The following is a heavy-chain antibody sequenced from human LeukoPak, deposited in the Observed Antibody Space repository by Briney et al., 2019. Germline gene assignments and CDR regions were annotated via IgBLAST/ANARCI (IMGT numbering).Heavy chain of an antibody. CDR2: IIPIFGTA. CDR1: GYTFTDYY. J-gene: IGHJ5*02. Sequence: ASVKVSCKASGYTFTDYYMHWVRQAPGQGLEWMGGIIPIFGTANYAQKFQGRVTITADESTSTAYMELSSLRSEDTAVYYCARRITIFGVATVGTNGWFDPWGQGTLVTVSS. CDR3: ARRITIFGVATVGTNGWFDP. D-gene: IGHD3-3*01. V-gene: IGHV1-69*13.